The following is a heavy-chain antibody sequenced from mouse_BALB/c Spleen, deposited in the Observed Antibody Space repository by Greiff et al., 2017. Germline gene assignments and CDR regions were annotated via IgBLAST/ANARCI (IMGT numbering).Heavy chain of an antibody. D-gene: IGHD2-10*02. CDR1: GYTFTDYE. CDR2: IDPETGGT. J-gene: IGHJ4*01. CDR3: TRANQYGNYRN. V-gene: IGHV1-15*01. Sequence: VQLQQSGAELVRPGASVTLSCKASGYTFTDYEMHWVKQTPVHGLEWIGAIDPETGGTAYNQKFKGKATLTADKSSSTAYMELRSLTSEDSAVYYCTRANQYGNYRNWGQGTSVTVSS.